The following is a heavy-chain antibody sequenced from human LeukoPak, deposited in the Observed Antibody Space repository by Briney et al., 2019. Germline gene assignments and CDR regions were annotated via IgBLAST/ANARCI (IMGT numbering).Heavy chain of an antibody. J-gene: IGHJ4*02. CDR2: ISSNGGST. CDR3: ARANCSSTSCYAGLGY. D-gene: IGHD2-2*01. CDR1: GFTFSSYW. Sequence: GGSLRLSCAASGFTFSSYWMHWVRQAPGKGLVWVSRISSNGGSTYYANSVKGRFTISRDNSKNTLYLQMGSLRAEDMAVYYCARANCSSTSCYAGLGYWGQGTLVTVSS. V-gene: IGHV3-64*01.